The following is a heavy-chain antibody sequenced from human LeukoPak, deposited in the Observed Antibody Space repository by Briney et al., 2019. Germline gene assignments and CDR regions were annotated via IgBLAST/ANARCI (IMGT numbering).Heavy chain of an antibody. CDR2: IYYSGST. J-gene: IGHJ4*02. D-gene: IGHD7-27*01. CDR3: ARGLWGSFPLDY. Sequence: PSQTLSLTCTVSGGSISSGGYYWSWIRQHPGKGLEWIGYIYYSGSTYYSPSLKSRVTISVDTSKNQFSLKLSSVTAADTAVYYCARGLWGSFPLDYWGQGTLVTVSS. V-gene: IGHV4-31*03. CDR1: GGSISSGGYY.